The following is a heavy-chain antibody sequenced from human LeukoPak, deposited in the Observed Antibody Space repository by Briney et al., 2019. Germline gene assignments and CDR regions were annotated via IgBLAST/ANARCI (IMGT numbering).Heavy chain of an antibody. CDR2: FDPEDGET. D-gene: IGHD3-22*01. Sequence: ASVKVSCKVSGYTLTELSMHWVRQAPGKGLEWMGGFDPEDGETIYAQKFQGRVTMTEDTSTDTAYMELSSLRSEDTAVYYCATTNYYVSSGTYNWFDPWGQGTLVTVSS. CDR3: ATTNYYVSSGTYNWFDP. J-gene: IGHJ5*02. CDR1: GYTLTELS. V-gene: IGHV1-24*01.